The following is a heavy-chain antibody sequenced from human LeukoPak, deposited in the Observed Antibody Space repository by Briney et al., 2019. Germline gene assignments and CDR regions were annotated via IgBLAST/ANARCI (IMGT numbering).Heavy chain of an antibody. Sequence: SETLSLTCTASGGSISGNYWSWIRQSPGRGLEWIGYVYYSGSTNYNPSLKSRVTISVDTSRNQFFLKVNSVTAADTAVYFCARGGGTGYPFDYWGQGTPVTVSS. V-gene: IGHV4-59*01. CDR1: GGSISGNY. CDR3: ARGGGTGYPFDY. CDR2: VYYSGST. J-gene: IGHJ4*02. D-gene: IGHD4-23*01.